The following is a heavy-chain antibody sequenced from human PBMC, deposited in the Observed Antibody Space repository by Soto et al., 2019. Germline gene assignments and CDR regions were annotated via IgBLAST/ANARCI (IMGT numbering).Heavy chain of an antibody. J-gene: IGHJ4*02. CDR2: IYWDDDK. D-gene: IGHD3-16*01. V-gene: IGHV2-5*02. Sequence: QITLKESGPTRVEPAQTLTLTCTFSGFSLSTSGVGVGWVRQPPGRALEWLAMIYWDDDKRYSPSLKSRLTITKDTSENQVVLTVTNMDPVDTATYYCEYGAIGPDYWGQGMLVTVSS. CDR1: GFSLSTSGVG. CDR3: EYGAIGPDY.